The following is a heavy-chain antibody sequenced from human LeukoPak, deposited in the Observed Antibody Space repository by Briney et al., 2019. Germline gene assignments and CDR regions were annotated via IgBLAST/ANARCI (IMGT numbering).Heavy chain of an antibody. Sequence: PSETLSLTCTVSGGTISGYDNSWIRQPPGKGLEWIGDIYYSGSTNYNPSLKSRVTISLDTSKNQFSLKLSSVTTGDTAVYYCARAVVTLYWYFDLWGRGTLVTVSS. J-gene: IGHJ2*01. CDR1: GGTISGYD. CDR2: IYYSGST. V-gene: IGHV4-59*01. CDR3: ARAVVTLYWYFDL. D-gene: IGHD4-23*01.